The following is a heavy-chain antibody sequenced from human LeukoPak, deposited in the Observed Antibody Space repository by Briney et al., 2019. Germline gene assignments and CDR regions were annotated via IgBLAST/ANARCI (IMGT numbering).Heavy chain of an antibody. V-gene: IGHV1-8*01. D-gene: IGHD6-13*01. J-gene: IGHJ6*03. CDR3: ATVSDAIAAAGTVYYYYYMDV. CDR2: INPNRGDT. CDR1: GYTFTSYD. Sequence: ASVKVSCKASGYTFTSYDIHWVRQATGQGLEWMGRINPNRGDTGYAQKFQGRVTMTRDTSVSTAYMELSSLRSDDTAVYYCATVSDAIAAAGTVYYYYYMDVWGKGTTVTVSS.